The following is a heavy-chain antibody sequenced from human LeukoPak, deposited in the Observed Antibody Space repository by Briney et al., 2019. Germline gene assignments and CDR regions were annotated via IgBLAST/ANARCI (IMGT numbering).Heavy chain of an antibody. CDR1: GGSISSITSDY. V-gene: IGHV4-61*05. J-gene: IGHJ4*02. D-gene: IGHD5-12*01. CDR2: IHYSGAT. Sequence: SETLSLTCTVSGGSISSITSDYWSWIRQPPGKGLEWIGYIHYSGATNYNPSLKSRVTISVDTSKNQFSLKLSSVTAADTAVYYCARGDGSGYGIFDYWGQGTLVTVSS. CDR3: ARGDGSGYGIFDY.